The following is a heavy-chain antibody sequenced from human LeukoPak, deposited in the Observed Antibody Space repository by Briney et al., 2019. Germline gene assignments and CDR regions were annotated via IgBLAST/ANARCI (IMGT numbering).Heavy chain of an antibody. CDR2: IYYSGST. D-gene: IGHD5-18*01. J-gene: IGHJ5*02. V-gene: IGHV4-59*01. Sequence: SETLSLTCTVSGGSISSYYWSWIRQPPGKGLEWIGYIYYSGSTNYNPSLKSRVTISVDTSKNQFSLKLSSVTAAGTAVYYCARDYPAGGYSYGFHWFDPWGQGTLVTVSS. CDR1: GGSISSYY. CDR3: ARDYPAGGYSYGFHWFDP.